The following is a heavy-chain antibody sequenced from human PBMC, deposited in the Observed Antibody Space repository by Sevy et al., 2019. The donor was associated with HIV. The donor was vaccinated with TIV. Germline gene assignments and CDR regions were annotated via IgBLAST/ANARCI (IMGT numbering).Heavy chain of an antibody. V-gene: IGHV3-30-3*01. Sequence: GGSLRLSCAASGFTFRNYAMHWVRQAPGKGLEWVAVISYDGSDKYYADSVKGRFTISRDISKNTLYLQVNSLIPGDTAVYYCARGDDLASAVFDSWGQGTLVTVSS. J-gene: IGHJ4*02. CDR3: ARGDDLASAVFDS. CDR1: GFTFRNYA. D-gene: IGHD6-13*01. CDR2: ISYDGSDK.